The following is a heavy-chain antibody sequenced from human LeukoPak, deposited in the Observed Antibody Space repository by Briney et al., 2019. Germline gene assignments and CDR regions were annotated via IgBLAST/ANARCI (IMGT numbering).Heavy chain of an antibody. D-gene: IGHD2-15*01. Sequence: SETLSLTCIVSGGSISSSSYYWGWIRQPPGKGLEWIGSIYYSGSTYYNPSLKSRVTISVDTSKNQFSLKLSSVTAADTAVYYCATETSQIGYCSGGSRYPTYYFDYWGQGTLVTVSS. J-gene: IGHJ4*02. CDR2: IYYSGST. CDR3: ATETSQIGYCSGGSRYPTYYFDY. CDR1: GGSISSSSYY. V-gene: IGHV4-39*02.